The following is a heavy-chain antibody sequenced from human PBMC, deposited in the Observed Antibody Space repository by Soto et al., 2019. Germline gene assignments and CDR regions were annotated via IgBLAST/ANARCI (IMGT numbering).Heavy chain of an antibody. CDR1: GYTFTSYY. CDR2: INPSGGST. J-gene: IGHJ6*02. CDR3: ARTYYDFWSGDPVEPRNSNYYGMDV. Sequence: GASVKVSCKASGYTFTSYYMHWVRQAPGQGLEWMGIINPSGGSTSYAQKFQGRVTMTRDTSTSTVYMEPSSLRSEDTAVYYCARTYYDFWSGDPVEPRNSNYYGMDVWGQGTTVTVSS. D-gene: IGHD3-3*01. V-gene: IGHV1-46*01.